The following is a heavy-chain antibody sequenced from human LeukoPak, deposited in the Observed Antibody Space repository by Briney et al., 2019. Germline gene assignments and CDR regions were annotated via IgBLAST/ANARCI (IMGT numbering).Heavy chain of an antibody. CDR2: ISSSTTTK. CDR1: GFTFTSYS. D-gene: IGHD6-6*01. V-gene: IGHV3-48*01. CDR3: ARDRVAARQWGYYYYMDV. J-gene: IGHJ6*03. Sequence: GGSLRLSCAASGFTFTSYSMNWVRQAPGKGLEWISYISSSTTTKYYADSVKGRFTISRANAKNSLYLQMNSLRAEDTAVYYCARDRVAARQWGYYYYMDVWGKGTTVTVSS.